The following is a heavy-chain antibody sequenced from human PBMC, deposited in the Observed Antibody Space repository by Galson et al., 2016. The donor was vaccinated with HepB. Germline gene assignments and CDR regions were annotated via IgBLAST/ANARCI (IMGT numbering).Heavy chain of an antibody. D-gene: IGHD6-13*01. CDR2: IDPSDSYT. CDR3: AKSLGIAEYNWSDP. Sequence: QSGAEVKKPGESLRISCKATGYKFTSHWINWVRQMPGKGLEWMGRIDPSDSYTNYSPSFQGHVTISLDKSISTAYLQWRSLKASDTAIYYCAKSLGIAEYNWSDPWGQGTLVVVSS. V-gene: IGHV5-10-1*01. J-gene: IGHJ5*02. CDR1: GYKFTSHW.